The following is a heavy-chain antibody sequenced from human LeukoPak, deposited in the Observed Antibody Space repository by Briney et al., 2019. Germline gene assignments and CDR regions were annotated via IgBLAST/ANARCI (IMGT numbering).Heavy chain of an antibody. CDR3: ARDLTPNNWKGAMMGY. CDR2: ISAYNGNT. V-gene: IGHV1-18*04. CDR1: GYTFTGYY. Sequence: ASVKVSCKASGYTFTGYYIHWVRQAPGQGLEWMGWISAYNGNTHYAQKLQGRVTMTTDTSTSTVYMELRSLRSDDTAVYYCARDLTPNNWKGAMMGYWGQGTLVTVSS. D-gene: IGHD1-1*01. J-gene: IGHJ4*02.